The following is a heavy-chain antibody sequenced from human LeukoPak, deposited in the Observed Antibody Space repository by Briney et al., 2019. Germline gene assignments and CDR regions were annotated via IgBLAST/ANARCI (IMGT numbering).Heavy chain of an antibody. J-gene: IGHJ4*02. CDR1: GGTFTIYA. V-gene: IGHV1-69*17. CDR2: IIPIFGIA. Sequence: SVKVSSKASGGTFTIYAISWVRQAPGQGLEWMGRIIPIFGIANYAQKFQGRVTITADKSTSTAYMELSSLRSEDTAVYYCARSPNYDILTGYPSYYFDYWGQGTLVTVSS. D-gene: IGHD3-9*01. CDR3: ARSPNYDILTGYPSYYFDY.